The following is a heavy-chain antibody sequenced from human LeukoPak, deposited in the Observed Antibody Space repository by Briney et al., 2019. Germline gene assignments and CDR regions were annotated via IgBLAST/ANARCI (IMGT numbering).Heavy chain of an antibody. CDR3: AKGAYDFLEIAYFDY. CDR2: LIGSSGAT. CDR1: GFSFTKYA. V-gene: IGHV3-23*01. Sequence: GGSLRLSYAASGFSFTKYAMNWVRQAPGKGLEWVAVLIGSSGATDYADSVKGRFTISRDKSKNTLFLQMNSLRAEDTAIYYCAKGAYDFLEIAYFDYWGQGALVTVSS. J-gene: IGHJ4*02. D-gene: IGHD3-3*01.